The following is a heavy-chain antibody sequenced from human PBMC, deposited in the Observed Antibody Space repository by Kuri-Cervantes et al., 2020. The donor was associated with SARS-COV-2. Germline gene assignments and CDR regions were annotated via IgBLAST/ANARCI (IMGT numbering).Heavy chain of an antibody. V-gene: IGHV3-30*04. CDR2: ISNDASNK. J-gene: IGHJ4*02. CDR1: GFTFSSYA. Sequence: GGSLRLSCAASGFTFSSYAMYWVRQAPGKGLEWVAFISNDASNKYYTDSVKGRFTISRDNSENTLYLQMNSLRVEDTAVYYCARGRIVVPAGKLRRDMKIDHWGQGTLVTVSS. D-gene: IGHD2-2*01. CDR3: ARGRIVVPAGKLRRDMKIDH.